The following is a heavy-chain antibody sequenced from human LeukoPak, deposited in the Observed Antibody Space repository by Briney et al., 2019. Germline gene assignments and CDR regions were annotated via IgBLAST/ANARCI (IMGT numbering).Heavy chain of an antibody. CDR1: GFTVSSNY. CDR3: AKDGRYYYDSSGYGY. Sequence: PGGSLRLSCAASGFTVSSNYMSWVRQAPGKGLEWVSVIYSGGSTYYADSVKGRFTISRDNSKNTLYLQMNSLRAEDTAVYYCAKDGRYYYDSSGYGYWDQGTLVTVSS. CDR2: IYSGGST. V-gene: IGHV3-66*01. J-gene: IGHJ4*02. D-gene: IGHD3-22*01.